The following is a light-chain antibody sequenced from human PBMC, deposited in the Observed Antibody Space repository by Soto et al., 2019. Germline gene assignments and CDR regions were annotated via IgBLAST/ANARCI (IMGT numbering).Light chain of an antibody. CDR1: SSDVGAYIY. J-gene: IGLJ1*01. Sequence: QSVLTQPASVSGSPGQSITISCTGTSSDVGAYIYVSWYQHHPGKAPKVMIYEVTNRPSGVSDRFSGSKSGNTASLTISGLQAEDDAYYYCCSYTSSRTYVFGTGTKGTVL. V-gene: IGLV2-14*01. CDR2: EVT. CDR3: CSYTSSRTYV.